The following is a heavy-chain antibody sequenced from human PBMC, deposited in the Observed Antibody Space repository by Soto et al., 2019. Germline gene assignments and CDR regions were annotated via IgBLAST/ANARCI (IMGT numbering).Heavy chain of an antibody. J-gene: IGHJ4*02. Sequence: GGSLRLSCAASGFTFSDHYMDWVRQAPGKGLEWVGRIRKKTNSYTTEYAASVKGRFTISRDDSKNSMYLQMNCLKTEDTAVYFRARISPSSYFDFWGQGTPVTVSS. CDR2: IRKKTNSYTT. CDR3: ARISPSSYFDF. CDR1: GFTFSDHY. V-gene: IGHV3-72*01.